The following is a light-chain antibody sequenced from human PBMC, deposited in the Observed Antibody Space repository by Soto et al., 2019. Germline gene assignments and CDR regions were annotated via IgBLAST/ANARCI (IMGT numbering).Light chain of an antibody. CDR2: KAS. V-gene: IGKV1-5*03. CDR1: QSISSW. J-gene: IGKJ3*01. Sequence: DIQMTQSPSTLSASVGDRVTITCRASQSISSWLAWYQQKPGKAPNLLIYKASRLDSGVPSRFSGSGSGTEFTLTISSLQPDDFATYCCQQYNSYSLTFGPGTKVDIK. CDR3: QQYNSYSLT.